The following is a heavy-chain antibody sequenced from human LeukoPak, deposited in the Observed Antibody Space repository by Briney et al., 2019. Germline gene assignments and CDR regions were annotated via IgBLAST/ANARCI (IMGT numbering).Heavy chain of an antibody. CDR1: GGSIRSSSYY. J-gene: IGHJ4*02. D-gene: IGHD6-13*01. V-gene: IGHV4-39*07. CDR2: IYYSGST. CDR3: ARVRQQLYYFDY. Sequence: PSETLSLTCTVSGGSIRSSSYYWGWIRQPPGKGLEWIGSIYYSGSTYYNPSLKSRVTISVDTSKNQFSLKLSSVTAADTAVYYCARVRQQLYYFDYWGQGTLVTVSS.